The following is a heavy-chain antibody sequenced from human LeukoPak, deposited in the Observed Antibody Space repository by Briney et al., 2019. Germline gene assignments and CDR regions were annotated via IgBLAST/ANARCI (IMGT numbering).Heavy chain of an antibody. CDR2: INHSGST. J-gene: IGHJ4*02. CDR3: ARGRGGYNMPPGY. Sequence: SETLSLTCAVYGGSFSGYYWSWIRQPPGKGLEWIGEINHSGSTNYNPSLKSRVTISVDTSKNQFSLKLSPVTAADTAVYYCARGRGGYNMPPGYWGQGTLVTVSS. D-gene: IGHD5-24*01. CDR1: GGSFSGYY. V-gene: IGHV4-34*01.